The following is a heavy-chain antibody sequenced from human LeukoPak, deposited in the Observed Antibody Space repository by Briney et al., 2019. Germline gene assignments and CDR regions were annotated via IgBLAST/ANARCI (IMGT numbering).Heavy chain of an antibody. J-gene: IGHJ6*03. CDR1: GGSISSGGYY. CDR3: ARGPTGYYYYYMDV. Sequence: SQTLSLTCTVSGGSISSGGYYWSWIRQPAGKGLEWIGRIYTSGSTNYNPSLKSRVTISVDTSKNQFSLKLSSVTAADTAVYYCARGPTGYYYYYMDVWGKGTTVTVSS. D-gene: IGHD1-1*01. CDR2: IYTSGST. V-gene: IGHV4-61*02.